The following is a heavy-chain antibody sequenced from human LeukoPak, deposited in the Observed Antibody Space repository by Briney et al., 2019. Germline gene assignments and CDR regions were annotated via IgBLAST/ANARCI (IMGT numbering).Heavy chain of an antibody. J-gene: IGHJ4*02. V-gene: IGHV1-69*02. D-gene: IGHD3-16*01. CDR2: IIPILGIA. CDR1: GGTFSSYT. Sequence: SVKVSCKASGGTFSSYTISWVPQAPGQGLEWMGRIIPILGIANYAQKFQGRVTITADKSTSTAYMELSSLRSEDTAVYYCARYSLYDYVWGSYSQTFAFDYWGQGTLVTVSS. CDR3: ARYSLYDYVWGSYSQTFAFDY.